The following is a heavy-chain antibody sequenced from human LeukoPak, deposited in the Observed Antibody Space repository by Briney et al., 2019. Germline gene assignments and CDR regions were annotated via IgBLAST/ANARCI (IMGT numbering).Heavy chain of an antibody. Sequence: SETLSLTCTISGGSISSYYWNWIRQPPGKGLEWIGNVQYNGGTYYNPSLKSRVTISVDTSKNQFSLKLSSVTAADTAVYYCASRSSIWSGYQDTLYYFDSWGQGTLVTVSS. CDR1: GGSISSYY. V-gene: IGHV4-59*01. J-gene: IGHJ4*02. CDR2: VQYNGGT. CDR3: ASRSSIWSGYQDTLYYFDS. D-gene: IGHD3-3*01.